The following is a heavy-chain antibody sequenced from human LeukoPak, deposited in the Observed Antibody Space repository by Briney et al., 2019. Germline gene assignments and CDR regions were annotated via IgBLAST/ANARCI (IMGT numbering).Heavy chain of an antibody. CDR3: ASGHCTDDVCFFDY. CDR2: MYYSGHT. Sequence: PSETLSLTCSVSGGSMSTYYRNWIRQSPGKGLEWIGYMYYSGHTYYNPSLKSRVTIPLDTSKNQFSLRLTSVTAADTAVYYCASGHCTDDVCFFDYWGLGTLVTVSS. J-gene: IGHJ4*02. V-gene: IGHV4-59*01. CDR1: GGSMSTYY. D-gene: IGHD2-8*01.